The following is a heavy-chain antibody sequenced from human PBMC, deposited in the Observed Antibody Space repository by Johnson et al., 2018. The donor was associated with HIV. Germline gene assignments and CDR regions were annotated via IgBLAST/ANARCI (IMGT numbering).Heavy chain of an antibody. D-gene: IGHD3-3*01. CDR3: SKEMGESEKEEWPSDYYDLWSGTLPFYAFDI. CDR2: ISSDGSNK. Sequence: QVQLVESGGGVVQPGRSLRLSCAASGFTLSSYAMHWVRQAPGKGLEWVAVISSDGSNKYYADSVKGRFTISRDNSKNTLYLQMNSLRTEDTALYYCSKEMGESEKEEWPSDYYDLWSGTLPFYAFDIWGQGTMVTVSS. J-gene: IGHJ3*02. CDR1: GFTLSSYA. V-gene: IGHV3-30*18.